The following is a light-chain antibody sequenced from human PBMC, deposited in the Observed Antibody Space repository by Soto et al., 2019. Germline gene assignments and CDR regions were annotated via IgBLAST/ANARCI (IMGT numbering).Light chain of an antibody. CDR3: QQYYSFPRT. V-gene: IGKV3-20*01. Sequence: ELVLTQAPGTLSLSPGERGTLSCRASQSVSSSYLAWYQQKPGQAPRLLIYGASSRATGIPDRFSGSGSGTDFTLTISCLQSEDFATYYCQQYYSFPRTFGQGTKVDIK. CDR2: GAS. CDR1: QSVSSSY. J-gene: IGKJ1*01.